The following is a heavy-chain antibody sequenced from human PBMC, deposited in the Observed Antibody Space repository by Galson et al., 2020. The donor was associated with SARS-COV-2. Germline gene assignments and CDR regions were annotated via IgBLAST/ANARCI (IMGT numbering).Heavy chain of an antibody. V-gene: IGHV3-11*01. CDR1: GSTSSDID. D-gene: IGHD1-1*01. CDR2: IDPAGTSI. J-gene: IGHJ4*02. Sequence: GGPLRLPFSAFGSTSSDIDMTWIRQSPGKGLDGVSYIDPAGTSIYYADSVKGRYTISRDNAENLLYLKMNSITAEDTAVYFWARGHWKLDYWGQGTQVTVSS. CDR3: ARGHWKLDY.